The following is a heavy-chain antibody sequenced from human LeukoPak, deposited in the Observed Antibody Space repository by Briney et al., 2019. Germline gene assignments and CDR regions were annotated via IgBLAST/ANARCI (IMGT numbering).Heavy chain of an antibody. D-gene: IGHD3-22*01. J-gene: IGHJ3*02. Sequence: QPGGSLRLSCAVSGFTFSSYWMHWVRQAPGKGLVWVSRINSDGSSTNYADSVKGRFTISRDSAKNTLYLQMNSLRAEDTAVYYCARAMMVDKWYAFDIWGQGTVVTVSS. CDR2: INSDGSST. CDR1: GFTFSSYW. V-gene: IGHV3-74*01. CDR3: ARAMMVDKWYAFDI.